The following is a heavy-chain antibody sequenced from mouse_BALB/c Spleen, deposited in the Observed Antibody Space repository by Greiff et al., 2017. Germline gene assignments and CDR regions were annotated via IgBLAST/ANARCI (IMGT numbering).Heavy chain of an antibody. Sequence: VQLQQSGPSLVQPSQSLSITCTVSGFSLTSYGVHWVRQSPGKGLEWLGVIWRGGSTDYNAAFMSRLSSTKDNSKSQVFFKMNSLQADDTAIYYCAKEEKGAWVAYWGQGTLVTVSA. CDR1: GFSLTSYG. CDR2: IWRGGST. CDR3: AKEEKGAWVAY. J-gene: IGHJ3*01. V-gene: IGHV2-5-1*01.